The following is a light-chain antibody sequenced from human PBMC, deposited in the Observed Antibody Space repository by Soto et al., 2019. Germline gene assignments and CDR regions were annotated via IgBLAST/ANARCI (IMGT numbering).Light chain of an antibody. J-gene: IGKJ1*01. CDR3: QQYYDFRT. Sequence: ILLTLCPSARLGTVMWRLSIAGRASQGVSTWLAWYQQRPSQAPKLLVYEASKLQSGVPSRFSASGSARDFTLTISSLQPEDSATYYCQQYYDFRTFGQGTKVDI. V-gene: IGKV1-5*03. CDR1: QGVSTW. CDR2: EAS.